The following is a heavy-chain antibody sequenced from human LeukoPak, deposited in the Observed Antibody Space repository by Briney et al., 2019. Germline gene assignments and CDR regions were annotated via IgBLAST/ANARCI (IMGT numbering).Heavy chain of an antibody. CDR1: GFTFSNYA. CDR3: ARYSVPATIGWGAFDI. D-gene: IGHD2-2*01. J-gene: IGHJ3*02. V-gene: IGHV3-23*01. Sequence: PGGSLRLSGTASGFTFSNYAMSWVRQAPGKGLEWVSSLGGSGVSTYYADSVKGRFTISRDNSKNTLYLQMNSLRAEDTAVYHCARYSVPATIGWGAFDIWGQGTMVTVSS. CDR2: LGGSGVST.